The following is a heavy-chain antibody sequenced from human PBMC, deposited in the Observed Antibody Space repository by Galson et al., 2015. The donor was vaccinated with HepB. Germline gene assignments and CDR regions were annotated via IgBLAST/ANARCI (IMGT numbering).Heavy chain of an antibody. D-gene: IGHD3-3*01. CDR3: AKATRRFWSGYYTILYYFDY. V-gene: IGHV3-53*01. CDR1: GFTVSSNY. J-gene: IGHJ4*02. CDR2: IYSGGST. Sequence: SLRLSCAASGFTVSSNYMSWVRQAPGKGLEWVSVIYSGGSTYYADSVKGRFTISRDNSKNTLYLQMNSLRAEDTAVYYCAKATRRFWSGYYTILYYFDYWGQGTLVTVSS.